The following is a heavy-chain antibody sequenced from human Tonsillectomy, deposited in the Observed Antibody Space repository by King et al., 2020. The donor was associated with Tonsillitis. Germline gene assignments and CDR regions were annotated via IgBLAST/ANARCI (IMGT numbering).Heavy chain of an antibody. D-gene: IGHD3-22*01. J-gene: IGHJ4*02. V-gene: IGHV4-39*07. CDR2: IYYSGST. CDR3: ARLIVDSSGYYHYYFDY. CDR1: GGSISSSSYY. Sequence: QLQESGPGLVKPSETLSLTCTVSGGSISSSSYYWGWIRQPPGKGLEWIGTIYYSGSTYYNPSLKSRVTISVDTSKNQFSLNLSSVTAADTAVYYCARLIVDSSGYYHYYFDYWGQGTLVTVSS.